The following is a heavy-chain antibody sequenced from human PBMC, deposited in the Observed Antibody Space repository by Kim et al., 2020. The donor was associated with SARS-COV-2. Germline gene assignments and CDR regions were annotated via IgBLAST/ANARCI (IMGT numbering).Heavy chain of an antibody. V-gene: IGHV1-18*01. D-gene: IGHD2-2*01. CDR3: VRDSTSVYLYYGMDI. CDR2: ISAYNGDT. Sequence: ASVKVSCKASGHTFTSYGITWVRQAPGQGLEWMGWISAYNGDTNCARRFQGRVTITADSSTNTAYMELRSLRSDDTTVYYCVRDSTSVYLYYGMDIWGQGTTVTVSS. CDR1: GHTFTSYG. J-gene: IGHJ6*02.